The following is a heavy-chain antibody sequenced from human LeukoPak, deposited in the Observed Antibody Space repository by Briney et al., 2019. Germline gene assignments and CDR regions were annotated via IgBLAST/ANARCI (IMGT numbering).Heavy chain of an antibody. J-gene: IGHJ4*02. Sequence: GGSLRLSCAASGFTFSSYGMHWVRQAPGKGLEWVAVIWYDGSNKYYADSVKDRFTISRDNSKNTLDLQMNSLRAEDTAVYYCARDRSYDFWSGYSTPDYWDQGTLVTVSS. V-gene: IGHV3-33*01. CDR1: GFTFSSYG. CDR2: IWYDGSNK. D-gene: IGHD3-3*01. CDR3: ARDRSYDFWSGYSTPDY.